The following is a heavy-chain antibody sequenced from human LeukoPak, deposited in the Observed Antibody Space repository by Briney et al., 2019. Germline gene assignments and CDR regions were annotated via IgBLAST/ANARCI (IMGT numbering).Heavy chain of an antibody. CDR1: GGSISSGSYY. CDR3: ARSQYSGSYYSVGY. V-gene: IGHV4-61*02. J-gene: IGHJ4*02. Sequence: PSETLSLTCTVSGGSISSGSYYWSWIRQPAGKGLEWIGRIYTSGSTNYNPSLKSRVTISVDTSKNQSSLKLSSVTAADTAVYYCARSQYSGSYYSVGYWGQGTLVTVSS. CDR2: IYTSGST. D-gene: IGHD1-26*01.